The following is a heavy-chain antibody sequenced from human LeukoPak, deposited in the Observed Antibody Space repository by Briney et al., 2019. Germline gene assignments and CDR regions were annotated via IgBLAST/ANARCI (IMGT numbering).Heavy chain of an antibody. V-gene: IGHV4-59*01. CDR1: GGSISSYH. D-gene: IGHD1-26*01. CDR2: ISHSGST. CDR3: ARMPPVGGSYVY. Sequence: SETLSLTCTVSGGSISSYHWSWIRQPPGKGLEWIGYISHSGSTNYNPSLKSRVTISVDTSKNQFSLKLSSVTAADTAVYYCARMPPVGGSYVYWGQGTLVTVSS. J-gene: IGHJ4*02.